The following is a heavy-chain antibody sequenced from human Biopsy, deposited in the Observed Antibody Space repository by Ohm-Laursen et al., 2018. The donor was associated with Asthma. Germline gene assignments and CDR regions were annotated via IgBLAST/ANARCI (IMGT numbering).Heavy chain of an antibody. CDR2: HDHEEGGT. CDR3: ASDFPKDYVRYNFQF. D-gene: IGHD4-17*01. J-gene: IGHJ4*02. CDR1: GYILTDLS. V-gene: IGHV1-24*01. Sequence: ASVTASCKISGYILTDLSMHWVRQAPGQGLEWMGGHDHEEGGTVNARRFQGRVTMTEDTSTDTAYMELSSLSSDDTAVYYCASDFPKDYVRYNFQFWGQGTLVTVSS.